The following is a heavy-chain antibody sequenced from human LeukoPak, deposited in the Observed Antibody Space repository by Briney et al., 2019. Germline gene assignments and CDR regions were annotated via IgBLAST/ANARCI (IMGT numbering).Heavy chain of an antibody. CDR2: ISSSSSTI. J-gene: IGHJ5*02. CDR1: GFTFSPFG. CDR3: AREAPTIFGVAFNWFDP. V-gene: IGHV3-48*01. D-gene: IGHD3-3*01. Sequence: GGSLRLSCVASGFTFSPFGMSWVRQAPGKGLEWVSYISSSSSTIYYADSVKGRFTISRDNAKNSLYLQMNSLRAEDTAVYYCAREAPTIFGVAFNWFDPWGQGTLVTVSS.